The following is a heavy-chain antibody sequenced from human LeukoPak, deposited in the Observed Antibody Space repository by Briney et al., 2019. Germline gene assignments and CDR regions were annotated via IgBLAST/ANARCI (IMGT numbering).Heavy chain of an antibody. J-gene: IGHJ4*02. Sequence: SETLSLTCAVSGGSISSSNWWSWVRQPPGKGLEWIGEIYHSGSTNYNPSLKSRVTISVVKSKNQFSLKLSSVTAADTAVYYCARGVRSDCYSCFDYWGQGTLVTVSS. D-gene: IGHD2-15*01. CDR3: ARGVRSDCYSCFDY. V-gene: IGHV4-4*02. CDR1: GGSISSSNW. CDR2: IYHSGST.